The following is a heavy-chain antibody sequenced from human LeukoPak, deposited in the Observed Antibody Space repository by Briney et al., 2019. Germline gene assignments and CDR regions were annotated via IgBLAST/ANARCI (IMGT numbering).Heavy chain of an antibody. Sequence: GASVKVSCKASGGTFSSYAISWVRQAPGQGLEWVGGIIPIFGTANYAQKFQGRVTITADKSTSTAYMELSSLRSEDTAVYYCARGSELWSPHYFDYWGQGTLVTVSS. J-gene: IGHJ4*02. D-gene: IGHD5-18*01. CDR1: GGTFSSYA. CDR2: IIPIFGTA. CDR3: ARGSELWSPHYFDY. V-gene: IGHV1-69*06.